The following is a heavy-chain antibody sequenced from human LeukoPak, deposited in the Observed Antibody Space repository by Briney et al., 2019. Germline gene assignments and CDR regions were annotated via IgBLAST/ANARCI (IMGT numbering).Heavy chain of an antibody. CDR1: GGSISSGDDY. CDR3: ASEGVAAMAFDI. J-gene: IGHJ3*02. D-gene: IGHD2-15*01. V-gene: IGHV4-30-4*01. Sequence: PSQTLSLTCTVSGGSISSGDDYWSWIRQPPGKGLEWVGYIYYSGSTYYNPSLKSRVTISVDTSKNQFSLKLSSVTAADTAVYYCASEGVAAMAFDIWGQGTMVTVSS. CDR2: IYYSGST.